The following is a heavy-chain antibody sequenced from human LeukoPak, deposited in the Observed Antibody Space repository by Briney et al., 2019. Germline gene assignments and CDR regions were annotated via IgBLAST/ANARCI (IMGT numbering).Heavy chain of an antibody. CDR1: GFTFSSYW. CDR3: ARAPGYSSGWYGARGTSRYFDY. D-gene: IGHD6-19*01. J-gene: IGHJ4*02. CDR2: IKQDGSEK. V-gene: IGHV3-7*01. Sequence: PGGSLRLSCAASGFTFSSYWMSWVRQAPGKGLEWVANIKQDGSEKYYVDSVKGRFTISRDNAKNSLYLQMNSLRAEDTAVYYCARAPGYSSGWYGARGTSRYFDYWGQGTLVTVSS.